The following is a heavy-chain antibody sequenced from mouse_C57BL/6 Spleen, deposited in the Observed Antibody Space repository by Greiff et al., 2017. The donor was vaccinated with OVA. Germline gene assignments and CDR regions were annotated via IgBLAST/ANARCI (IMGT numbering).Heavy chain of an antibody. CDR1: GFTFSSYA. CDR2: ISDGGSYT. V-gene: IGHV5-4*03. J-gene: IGHJ4*01. CDR3: ARVYGYDDDSYYAMDY. D-gene: IGHD2-2*01. Sequence: EVKLMESGGGLVKPGGSLKLSCAASGFTFSSYAMSWVRQTPEKRLEWVATISDGGSYTYYPDNVKGRFTISRDNAKNNLYLQMSHLKSEDTAMYYCARVYGYDDDSYYAMDYWGQGTSVTVSS.